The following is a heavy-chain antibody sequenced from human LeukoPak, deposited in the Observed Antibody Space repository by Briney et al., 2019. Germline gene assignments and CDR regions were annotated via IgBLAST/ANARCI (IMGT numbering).Heavy chain of an antibody. CDR1: GGSISSGSYY. J-gene: IGHJ6*03. Sequence: SQTLSLTCTVSGGSISSGSYYWSWIRQPAGKGLEWIGRIYTSGSTNYNPSLKGRVTISVDTSKNQFSLKLSSVTAADTAVYYCAPESPSRNYYYYYYRDVGGKGPRVTFP. CDR3: APESPSRNYYYYYYRDV. CDR2: IYTSGST. V-gene: IGHV4-61*02.